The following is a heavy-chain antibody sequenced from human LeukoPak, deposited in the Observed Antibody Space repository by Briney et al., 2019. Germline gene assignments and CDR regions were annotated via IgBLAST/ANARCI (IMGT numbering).Heavy chain of an antibody. V-gene: IGHV3-64*01. Sequence: PGGSLRLSCAASGFTFSSYAMHWVRQAPGKGLEYVSAISSNGGSTYYANSVKGRFTISRDNSKNTLYLQMGSLRAEDMAVYYCARGRQWLVPSSWFDPWGQGTLVTVSS. CDR2: ISSNGGST. J-gene: IGHJ5*02. CDR3: ARGRQWLVPSSWFDP. D-gene: IGHD6-19*01. CDR1: GFTFSSYA.